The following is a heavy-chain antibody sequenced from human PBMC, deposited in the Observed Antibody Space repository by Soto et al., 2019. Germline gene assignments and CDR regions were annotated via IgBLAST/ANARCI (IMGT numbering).Heavy chain of an antibody. CDR2: ISGSGGST. Sequence: GGSLRLSCAASGLNFSSYAMSRVRQAPGKGLEWVSAISGSGGSTYYADSVKGRFTISRDNSKNTLYLQMNSLRAEATAVYYCAKDLRITIFGVVIKYYYGMDVWGQGTTVTVSS. CDR1: GLNFSSYA. J-gene: IGHJ6*02. V-gene: IGHV3-23*01. CDR3: AKDLRITIFGVVIKYYYGMDV. D-gene: IGHD3-3*01.